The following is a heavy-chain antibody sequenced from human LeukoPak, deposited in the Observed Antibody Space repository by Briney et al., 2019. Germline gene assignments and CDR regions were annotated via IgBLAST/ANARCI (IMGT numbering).Heavy chain of an antibody. CDR3: ARGGYGSSSHNWFDP. V-gene: IGHV4-59*01. Sequence: PSETLSLTCTLSGGSISSYYWSWIRQPPGKGLEWIGYIYYSGSTNYNPSLKSRVTISVDTSKNQFSLKLSSVTAADTAVYYCARGGYGSSSHNWFDPWGQGTLVTVSS. J-gene: IGHJ5*02. D-gene: IGHD2-2*01. CDR2: IYYSGST. CDR1: GGSISSYY.